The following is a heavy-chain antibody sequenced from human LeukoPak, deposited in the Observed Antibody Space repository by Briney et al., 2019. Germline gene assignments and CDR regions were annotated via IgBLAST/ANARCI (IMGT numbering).Heavy chain of an antibody. CDR1: GGSISSGSYY. CDR2: IYTSGST. J-gene: IGHJ3*02. Sequence: SETLSLTCTVSGGSISSGSYYWSWTRQPAGKGLEWIGRIYTSGSTNYNPSLKSRVTISVDTSKNQFSLKLSSVTAADTAVYYCARDSYDAFDIWGQGTMVTVSS. V-gene: IGHV4-61*02. CDR3: ARDSYDAFDI.